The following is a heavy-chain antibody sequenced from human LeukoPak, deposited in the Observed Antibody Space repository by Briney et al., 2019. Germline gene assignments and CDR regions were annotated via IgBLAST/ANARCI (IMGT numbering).Heavy chain of an antibody. V-gene: IGHV3-33*01. J-gene: IGHJ4*02. D-gene: IGHD2-15*01. CDR3: ARDNLYCSGGSCYFGDPLAYYFDY. CDR2: IWYDGSNK. Sequence: GRSLRLSCAASGFTFSSYGMHWVRQAPGKGLEWMAVIWYDGSNKYYADSVKGRFTISRDNSKNTLYLQMNSLRAEDTAVYYCARDNLYCSGGSCYFGDPLAYYFDYWGQGTLVTVSS. CDR1: GFTFSSYG.